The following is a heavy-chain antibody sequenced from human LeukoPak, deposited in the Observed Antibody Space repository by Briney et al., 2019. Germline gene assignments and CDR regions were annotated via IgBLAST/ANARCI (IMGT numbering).Heavy chain of an antibody. Sequence: GGSLRLSCTGSGFTFGDHAMSWVRQAPGKGLEWVGFIRSKAYGGTTEYAASVQGRFTISRDDSKSIAHLQMDSLKTEDTAFYFCARGPILLWIHNGMDVWGQGTTVTVSS. CDR1: GFTFGDHA. V-gene: IGHV3-49*04. CDR3: ARGPILLWIHNGMDV. CDR2: IRSKAYGGTT. D-gene: IGHD5-18*01. J-gene: IGHJ6*02.